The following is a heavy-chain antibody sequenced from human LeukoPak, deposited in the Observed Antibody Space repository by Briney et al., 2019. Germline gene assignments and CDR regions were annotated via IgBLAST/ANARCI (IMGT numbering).Heavy chain of an antibody. J-gene: IGHJ6*02. CDR2: INHSGST. Sequence: ASETLSLTCAVYGGSFSGYYWSWIRQPPGKGLEWIGEINHSGSTNYNPSLKSRVTISVDTSKNQFSLKLSSVTAADTAVYYCARGRDCSSTSCYSGYYYYGMDVWGQGTTVTVSS. V-gene: IGHV4-34*01. CDR1: GGSFSGYY. CDR3: ARGRDCSSTSCYSGYYYYGMDV. D-gene: IGHD2-2*02.